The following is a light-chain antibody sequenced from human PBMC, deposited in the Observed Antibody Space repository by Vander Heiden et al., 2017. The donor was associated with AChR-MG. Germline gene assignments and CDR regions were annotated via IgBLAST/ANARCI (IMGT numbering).Light chain of an antibody. J-gene: IGKJ1*01. CDR3: QQSNTCPWT. Sequence: DIQLTQSPSFVSASIGDRVTITCRASQGVSIWLAWFQQKPGKAPNLLIYGASSLHSGVPSRFNGSGSGTDFTLTISSLQPEDFATYYCQQSNTCPWTFGQGTKVELK. V-gene: IGKV1-12*01. CDR1: QGVSIW. CDR2: GAS.